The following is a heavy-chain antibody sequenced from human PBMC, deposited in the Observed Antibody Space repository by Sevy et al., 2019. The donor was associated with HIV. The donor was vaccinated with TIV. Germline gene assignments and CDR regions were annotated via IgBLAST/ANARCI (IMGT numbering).Heavy chain of an antibody. CDR3: GSHYDTSGYYFDY. D-gene: IGHD3-22*01. CDR2: IYHRGTT. CDR1: AGSLTSEAYY. V-gene: IGHV4-31*01. Sequence: SETLSLTCSVSAGSLTSEAYYWSWLRQHPGKGLEWTGYIYHRGTTYYNPSLKRPVTMSIDTSKAYFALNLSSVTAAETAVYYCGSHYDTSGYYFDYWGQGTLVTVSS. J-gene: IGHJ4*02.